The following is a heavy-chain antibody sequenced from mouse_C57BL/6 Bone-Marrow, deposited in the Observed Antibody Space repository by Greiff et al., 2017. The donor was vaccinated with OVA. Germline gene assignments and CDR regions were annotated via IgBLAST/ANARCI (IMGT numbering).Heavy chain of an antibody. D-gene: IGHD4-1*01. CDR1: GYTFTSYW. J-gene: IGHJ2*01. CDR3: ARRRELSDYFDY. V-gene: IGHV1-55*01. CDR2: IYPGSGST. Sequence: QVQLKQPGAELVKPGASVKMSCKASGYTFTSYWITWVKQRPGQGLEWIGDIYPGSGSTNYNEKFKSKATLTVDTSSSTAYMQLSSLTSEDSAVYYCARRRELSDYFDYWGQGTTLTVSS.